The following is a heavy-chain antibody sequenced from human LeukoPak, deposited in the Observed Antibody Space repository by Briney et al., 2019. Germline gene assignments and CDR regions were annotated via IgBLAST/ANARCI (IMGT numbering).Heavy chain of an antibody. D-gene: IGHD6-19*01. CDR1: GYTFTSYG. CDR2: ISAYNGNT. CDR3: ARDRRTSAVAGTDY. V-gene: IGHV1-18*01. J-gene: IGHJ4*02. Sequence: GASVKVSCKASGYTFTSYGISWVRQAPGQGLEWMGWISAYNGNTNYAQKLQGRVTMTTDTSTSTAYMELRSLRSGDTAVYYCARDRRTSAVAGTDYWGQGTLVTVSS.